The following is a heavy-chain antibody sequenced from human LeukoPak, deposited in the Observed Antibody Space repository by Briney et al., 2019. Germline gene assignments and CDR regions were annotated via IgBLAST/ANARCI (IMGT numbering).Heavy chain of an antibody. J-gene: IGHJ4*02. CDR3: ARTSDFDY. CDR1: GYIFTAYC. CDR2: INPNTGGT. Sequence: ASVKVSCKASGYIFTAYCIHWVRQAPGQGLEWMGWINPNTGGTNYTQKFQGRVTMTRDTSISTAYMELSRLRSDDTAVYYCARTSDFDYWGQGTLVTVSS. V-gene: IGHV1-2*02.